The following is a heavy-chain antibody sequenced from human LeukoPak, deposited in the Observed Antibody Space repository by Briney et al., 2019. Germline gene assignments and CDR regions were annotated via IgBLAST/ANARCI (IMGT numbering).Heavy chain of an antibody. CDR3: ARGSGSYHHDAFDI. V-gene: IGHV4-61*02. Sequence: PSETLSLTCTVSGGSISSGSYYWSWIRQPAGKGLEWIGRIYTSGSTNYNPSLKSRVTISVDTSKNQFSLKLSSVTAADTAVYYCARGSGSYHHDAFDIWGQGTMVTVSS. J-gene: IGHJ3*02. CDR2: IYTSGST. CDR1: GGSISSGSYY. D-gene: IGHD1-26*01.